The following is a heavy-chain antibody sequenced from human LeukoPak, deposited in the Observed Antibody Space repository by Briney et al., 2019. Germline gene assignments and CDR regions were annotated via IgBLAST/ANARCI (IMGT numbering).Heavy chain of an antibody. Sequence: PGGSLRLSCAASGFPFNAYWMTWVRQAPGKGLEWVAVISYDGSNKYYADSVKGRFTISRDNSKNTLYLQMNSLRAEDTAVYYCARSQRRYQLLYWFDPWGQGTLVTVSS. CDR1: GFPFNAYW. D-gene: IGHD2-2*01. CDR3: ARSQRRYQLLYWFDP. J-gene: IGHJ5*02. CDR2: ISYDGSNK. V-gene: IGHV3-30*03.